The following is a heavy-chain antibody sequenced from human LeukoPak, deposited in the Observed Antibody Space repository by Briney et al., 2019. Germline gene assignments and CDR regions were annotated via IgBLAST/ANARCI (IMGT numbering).Heavy chain of an antibody. CDR3: ARDRGPSEATIAWFDP. D-gene: IGHD5-12*01. J-gene: IGHJ5*02. Sequence: SETLSLTCTVSGGSISSSSYYWGWIRQPPGKGLEWIGSIYYSGSTYYNPSLKSRVTISVDRSKNQFSLKLSSVTAADTAVYYCARDRGPSEATIAWFDPWGQGTLVTVSS. CDR1: GGSISSSSYY. V-gene: IGHV4-39*07. CDR2: IYYSGST.